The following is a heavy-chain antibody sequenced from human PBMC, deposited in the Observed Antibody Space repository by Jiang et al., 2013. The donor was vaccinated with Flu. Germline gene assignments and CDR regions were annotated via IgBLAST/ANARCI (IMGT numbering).Heavy chain of an antibody. CDR2: ISSSSSYI. D-gene: IGHD6-13*01. CDR1: GFTFSSYS. CDR3: ARDVGWQQLVTTYYYYGMDV. J-gene: IGHJ6*02. Sequence: EVQLLESGGGLVKPGGSLRLSCAASGFTFSSYSMNWVRQAPGKGLEWVSSISSSSSYIYYADSVKGRFTISRDNAKNSLYLQMNSLRAEDTAAYYCARDVGWQQLVTTYYYYGMDVWGQGTTVTVSS. V-gene: IGHV3-21*01.